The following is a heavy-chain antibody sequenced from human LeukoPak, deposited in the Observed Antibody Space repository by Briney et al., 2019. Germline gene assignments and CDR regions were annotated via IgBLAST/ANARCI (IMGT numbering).Heavy chain of an antibody. D-gene: IGHD2-2*01. V-gene: IGHV1-2*02. CDR2: INPNGGGT. CDR1: GCSFTAWY. J-gene: IGHJ4*02. CDR3: APASEAADF. Sequence: GASVKVSCKASGCSFTAWYMHWVRQAPGQGLEWMGRINPNGGGTNYAVKFQGRVTMTRDTSISTVYMSLSRLRSDDTAVYYCAPASEAADFWGQGTLVTVSS.